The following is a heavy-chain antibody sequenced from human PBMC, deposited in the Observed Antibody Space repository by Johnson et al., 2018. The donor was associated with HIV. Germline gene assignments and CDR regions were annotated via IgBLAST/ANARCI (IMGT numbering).Heavy chain of an antibody. CDR2: IYSGGST. D-gene: IGHD5-18*01. CDR3: AREGTGYTSEAFDI. J-gene: IGHJ3*02. V-gene: IGHV3-66*01. Sequence: VQLVESGGGLVQPGGSLRLSCAASGFTVSSNYMSWVRQAPGKGLEWVSVIYSGGSTYYADSVKGRFTISRDNSKNTLYLQMSSLRAEDTAVYYCAREGTGYTSEAFDIWGQGTMVTVSS. CDR1: GFTVSSNY.